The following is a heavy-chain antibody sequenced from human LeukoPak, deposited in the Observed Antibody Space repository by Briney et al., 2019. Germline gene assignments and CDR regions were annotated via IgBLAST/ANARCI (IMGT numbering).Heavy chain of an antibody. D-gene: IGHD6-13*01. Sequence: GGSLSLFRAASGFTLSRHWMSWVRQAPGKGLVWVANIKYDGSEIDYMDSVKGRFTISRDNAKNSLYLQMNSLRAEDTAVYYCARDIAAPGLFFDYWGQGTLVTVSS. CDR2: IKYDGSEI. CDR3: ARDIAAPGLFFDY. V-gene: IGHV3-7*01. J-gene: IGHJ4*02. CDR1: GFTLSRHW.